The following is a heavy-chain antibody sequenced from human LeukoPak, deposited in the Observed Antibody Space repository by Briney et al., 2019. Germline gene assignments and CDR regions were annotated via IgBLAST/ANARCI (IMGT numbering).Heavy chain of an antibody. V-gene: IGHV3-23*01. CDR2: ISGSGGST. Sequence: SGGSLRLSCAASGFTFSSYAMSWVRQAPGKGLEWVSAISGSGGSTYYADSVKGRFTISRDNSKNTLFLQMNSLRVEDTAVYYCAKGGGDGNPHDYWGQGTLVTVSS. D-gene: IGHD3-16*01. CDR3: AKGGGDGNPHDY. J-gene: IGHJ4*02. CDR1: GFTFSSYA.